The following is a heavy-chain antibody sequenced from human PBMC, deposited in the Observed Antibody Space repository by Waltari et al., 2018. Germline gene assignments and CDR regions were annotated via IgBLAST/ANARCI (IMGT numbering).Heavy chain of an antibody. Sequence: QVQLVQSGAEVKKPGSSVKVSCKASGGTFSSYAISWVRHAPGQGLEWMGGIIPIFGTANYAQKFQGRVTITADKSTSTAYMELSSLRSEDTAVYYCATYDSSGYYLNHFDYWGQGTLVTVSS. CDR1: GGTFSSYA. CDR2: IIPIFGTA. CDR3: ATYDSSGYYLNHFDY. V-gene: IGHV1-69*14. D-gene: IGHD3-22*01. J-gene: IGHJ4*02.